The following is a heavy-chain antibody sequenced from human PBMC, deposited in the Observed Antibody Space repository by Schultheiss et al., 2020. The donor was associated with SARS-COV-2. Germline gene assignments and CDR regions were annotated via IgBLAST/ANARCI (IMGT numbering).Heavy chain of an antibody. CDR1: GFTFSNAW. CDR2: IKSKTDGGTT. Sequence: GGSLRLSCAASGFTFSNAWMSWVRQAPGKGLEWVGRIKSKTDGGTTDYAAPVKGRFTISRDDSKNTLYLQMNSLRAEDPAVYYCARGSGSYYRGHFDYWGQGTLVTVSS. D-gene: IGHD1-26*01. J-gene: IGHJ4*02. CDR3: ARGSGSYYRGHFDY. V-gene: IGHV3-15*01.